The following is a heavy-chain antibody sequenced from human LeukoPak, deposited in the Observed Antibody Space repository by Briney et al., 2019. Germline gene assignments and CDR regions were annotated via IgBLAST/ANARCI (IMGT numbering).Heavy chain of an antibody. D-gene: IGHD6-13*01. CDR1: GYTFTGYY. J-gene: IGHJ4*02. Sequence: ASVKVSCKASGYTFTGYYMHWVRQAPGQGLEWMGWINPNSGGTNYAQKFQGRVTMTRDMSISTAYMELSRLRSDDTAVYYCARVHSGSSWYTGYWGQGTLVTVSS. CDR3: ARVHSGSSWYTGY. CDR2: INPNSGGT. V-gene: IGHV1-2*02.